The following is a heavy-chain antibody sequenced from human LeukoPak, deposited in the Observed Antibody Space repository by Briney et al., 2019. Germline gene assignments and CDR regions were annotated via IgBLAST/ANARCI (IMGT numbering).Heavy chain of an antibody. CDR3: ARGRGYSGYDFYY. V-gene: IGHV1-2*04. CDR2: INPNSGGT. CDR1: GYTFTGYY. D-gene: IGHD5-12*01. Sequence: ASVKVSCKASGYTFTGYYMHWVRQAPGQGLEWMGWINPNSGGTNYAQKFQGWVTMTRDTSISTAYMELSRLRSDDTAVYYCARGRGYSGYDFYYWGQGTLVTVSP. J-gene: IGHJ4*02.